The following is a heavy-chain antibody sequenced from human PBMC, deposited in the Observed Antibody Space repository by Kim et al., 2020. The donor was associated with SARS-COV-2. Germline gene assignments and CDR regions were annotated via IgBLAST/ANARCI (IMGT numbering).Heavy chain of an antibody. J-gene: IGHJ4*02. D-gene: IGHD3-10*01. CDR3: ARDRVRGWLQPDY. Sequence: GGSLRLSCAASGFTFSSYSMNWVRQAPGKGLEWVSSISSSSSYIYYADSVKGRFTISRDNAKNSLYLQMNSLRAEDTAVYYCARDRVRGWLQPDYWGQGTLVTVSS. CDR1: GFTFSSYS. CDR2: ISSSSSYI. V-gene: IGHV3-21*01.